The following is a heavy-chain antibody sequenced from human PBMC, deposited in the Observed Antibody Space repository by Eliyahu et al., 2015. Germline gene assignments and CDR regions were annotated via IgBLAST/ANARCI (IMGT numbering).Heavy chain of an antibody. CDR3: ARAPFSYDTLTGSVLFY. CDR1: XGTFSTXT. D-gene: IGHD3-9*01. J-gene: IGHJ4*02. Sequence: QVQLVQSGAEVKKPGSSVKVSCKXSXGTFSTXTINWVRQAPGQGLEWMGGVIPXFGTANYAQKFQGRVTITADESTSTSYMELRSLRSEDTAVFYCARAPFSYDTLTGSVLFYWGQGTLVTVSS. V-gene: IGHV1-69*01. CDR2: VIPXFGTA.